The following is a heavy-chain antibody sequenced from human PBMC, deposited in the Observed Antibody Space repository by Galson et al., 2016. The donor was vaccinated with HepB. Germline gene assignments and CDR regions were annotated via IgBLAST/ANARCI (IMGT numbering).Heavy chain of an antibody. D-gene: IGHD3-22*01. J-gene: IGHJ5*02. CDR3: ARETGDYYDSRGYYSNNWFDP. CDR2: MWYDGTKK. V-gene: IGHV3-33*01. Sequence: SLRLSCAASGFTFSSYGVHWVRQAPGKGLEWVAVMWYDGTKKYYADSVEGRFTISRDNSKNTVYLQVNSLRAEDTAVYYCARETGDYYDSRGYYSNNWFDPWGQGTLVTVSS. CDR1: GFTFSSYG.